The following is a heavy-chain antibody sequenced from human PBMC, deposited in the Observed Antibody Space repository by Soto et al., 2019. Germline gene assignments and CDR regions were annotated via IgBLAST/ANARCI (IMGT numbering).Heavy chain of an antibody. CDR1: GVTVSNNY. V-gene: IGHV3-66*01. CDR3: ARDTYDDY. Sequence: EVQLVESGGGLVQPGGSLRLSCAASGVTVSNNYMSWVRQAPGKGLEWVSVIYSGGRTYYADSVKGRFIISRDSSKNTLYLQMNSLRPEDTAVYYCARDTYDDYRGQGTLVTVSS. CDR2: IYSGGRT. D-gene: IGHD3-3*01. J-gene: IGHJ4*02.